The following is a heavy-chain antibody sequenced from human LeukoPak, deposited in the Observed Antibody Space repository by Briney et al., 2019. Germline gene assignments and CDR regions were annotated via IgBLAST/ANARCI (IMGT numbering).Heavy chain of an antibody. CDR1: GFTFSSYS. CDR3: EREAPAAKVLG. V-gene: IGHV3-21*01. J-gene: IGHJ4*02. CDR2: ISYSSTYI. D-gene: IGHD2-2*01. Sequence: GGSLRLSCAASGFTFSSYSMNWVRQAPGKGLEWVSSISYSSTYIYYADSVKGRFTISRDNAKNSLDLQMNSLRAEDPAVYYCEREAPAAKVLGWGQGTLVTVSS.